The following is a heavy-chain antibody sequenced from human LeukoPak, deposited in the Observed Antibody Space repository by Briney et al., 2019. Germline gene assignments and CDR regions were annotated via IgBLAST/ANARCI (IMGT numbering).Heavy chain of an antibody. CDR3: ARGRDEDIVLMMYAAQDWFDP. CDR1: GFTFSSYA. J-gene: IGHJ5*02. V-gene: IGHV3-23*01. CDR2: ISGSGGST. D-gene: IGHD2-8*01. Sequence: GGSLRLSCAASGFTFSSYAMSWVRQAPGKGLEWVSAISGSGGSTYYADSVKGRFTISRDNSKNTLYLQMNSLRSEDTAVYYCARGRDEDIVLMMYAAQDWFDPWGRGTLVTVSS.